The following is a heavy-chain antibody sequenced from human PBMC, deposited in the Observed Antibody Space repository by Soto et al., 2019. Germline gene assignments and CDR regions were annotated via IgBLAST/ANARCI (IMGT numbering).Heavy chain of an antibody. D-gene: IGHD3-3*01. V-gene: IGHV1-2*04. CDR3: ATTLAYDFWSGYLFDY. J-gene: IGHJ4*01. CDR2: INPKSGGT. Sequence: ASVKVSCKASGYTSTNYYMHWVRQAPGQGLEWMGWINPKSGGTNYAQKFQDWVTMTRDTSISTAYMELSRLKSDDTAVYYCATTLAYDFWSGYLFDYWG. CDR1: GYTSTNYY.